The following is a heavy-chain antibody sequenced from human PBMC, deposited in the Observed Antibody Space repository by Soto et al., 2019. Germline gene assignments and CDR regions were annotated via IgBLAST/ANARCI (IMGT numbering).Heavy chain of an antibody. CDR1: GGSISSGGYY. D-gene: IGHD2-15*01. Sequence: QVQLQESGPGLVKPSQTLSLTCTVSGGSISSGGYYWSWIRQHPGKGLEWIGIIYPGDSDTRYSPSFQGQVTISADKSISTAYLQWSSLKASDTAMYYCARPGYCSGGSCYYPYWGQGTLVTVSS. J-gene: IGHJ4*02. CDR3: ARPGYCSGGSCYYPY. CDR2: IYPGDSDT. V-gene: IGHV4-31*01.